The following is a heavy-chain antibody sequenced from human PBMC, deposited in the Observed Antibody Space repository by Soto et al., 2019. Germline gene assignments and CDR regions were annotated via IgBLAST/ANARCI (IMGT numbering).Heavy chain of an antibody. CDR2: IDPSDSYT. CDR3: ARRIVGATTGTYGMDV. J-gene: IGHJ6*02. Sequence: GESLKISCKGSGYSFTSYWISWVRQMPGKGLEWMGRIDPSDSYTNYSPSFQGHVTISADKSISTAYLQWSSLKASDTAMYYCARRIVGATTGTYGMDVWGQGPTVTVSS. V-gene: IGHV5-10-1*01. D-gene: IGHD1-26*01. CDR1: GYSFTSYW.